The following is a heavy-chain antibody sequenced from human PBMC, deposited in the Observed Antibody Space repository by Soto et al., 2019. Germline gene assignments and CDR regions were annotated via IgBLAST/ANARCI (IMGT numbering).Heavy chain of an antibody. V-gene: IGHV4-61*08. Sequence: QVQLQESGPGLVNPSETLSLTCTVSGDSVNSGEYYWSWIRQPPGKALEYIGSIYYSGSTKYNPYLHSRVTMRIDTSKTQFSLSLTSVTAADTAVYYCARSFITITTGYSDSWGRGTLVTVSS. J-gene: IGHJ4*02. CDR1: GDSVNSGEYY. CDR2: IYYSGST. CDR3: ARSFITITTGYSDS. D-gene: IGHD2-21*01.